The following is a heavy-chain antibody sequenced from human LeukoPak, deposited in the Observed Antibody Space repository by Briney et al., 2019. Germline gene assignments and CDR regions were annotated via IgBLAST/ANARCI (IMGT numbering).Heavy chain of an antibody. CDR2: IRSKTSSYAT. J-gene: IGHJ4*02. Sequence: GGSLRLSCAASGFTFSGSTMHWVRQASGKGLEWVGRIRSKTSSYATAYTASVKGRFTISRDDSKNTAYLQMNSLKTEDTAVYYCTVNYCSGGSCYMLWGQGILVTVSS. CDR1: GFTFSGST. CDR3: TVNYCSGGSCYML. V-gene: IGHV3-73*01. D-gene: IGHD2-15*01.